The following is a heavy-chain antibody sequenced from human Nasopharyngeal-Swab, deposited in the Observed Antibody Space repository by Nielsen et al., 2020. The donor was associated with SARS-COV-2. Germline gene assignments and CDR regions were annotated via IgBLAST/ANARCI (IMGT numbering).Heavy chain of an antibody. CDR1: GFNFSSYA. V-gene: IGHV3-23*01. Sequence: GASLKISCAASGFNFSSYAMNWVRQAPGKGLEWVSSIAASGGSTNYADSVKGRFTISRDNSKNTLYLQMNSLRADDTAVYYCAKKGSSRMDVWGQGTTVTVSS. J-gene: IGHJ6*02. CDR3: AKKGSSRMDV. CDR2: IAASGGST.